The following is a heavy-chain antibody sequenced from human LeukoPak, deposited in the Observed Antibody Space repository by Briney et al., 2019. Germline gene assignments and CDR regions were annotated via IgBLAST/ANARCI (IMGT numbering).Heavy chain of an antibody. D-gene: IGHD3-10*01. J-gene: IGHJ4*02. CDR1: GGSFSGYY. CDR2: INHSGST. V-gene: IGHV4-34*01. CDR3: ARDPGSY. Sequence: PSETLSLTCAVYGGSFSGYYWSWIRQPPGKGLEWIGEINHSGSTNYNPSLKSRVTISVDTSKNQFSLKLSSVTAADTAVYYCARDPGSYWGQGALVTVSS.